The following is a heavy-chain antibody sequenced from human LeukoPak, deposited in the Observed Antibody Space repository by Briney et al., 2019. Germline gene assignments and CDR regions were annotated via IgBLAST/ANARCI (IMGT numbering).Heavy chain of an antibody. Sequence: GGSLRLSCAASGFTFSSYGMHWVRQAPGKGLEWVAFIRYDGSNKYYADSVKGRFTISRDNSKNTLYLQMNSLRAEDTAVYYCAKVVGANYYYYYYMDVWGKGTTVTVSS. J-gene: IGHJ6*03. CDR2: IRYDGSNK. V-gene: IGHV3-30*02. CDR3: AKVVGANYYYYYYMDV. CDR1: GFTFSSYG. D-gene: IGHD1-26*01.